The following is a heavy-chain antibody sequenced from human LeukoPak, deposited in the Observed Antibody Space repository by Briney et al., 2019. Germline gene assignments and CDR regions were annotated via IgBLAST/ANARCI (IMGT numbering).Heavy chain of an antibody. J-gene: IGHJ4*02. D-gene: IGHD6-19*01. CDR2: IYPGDSDT. Sequence: GESLKISCKGSGYNFTSYWIGWVRQMPGKGLEWMGFIYPGDSDTRYSPSFQGQVTISADKSISTAYLQWSSLKASDTAIYYCARQEQSSNDYWGQGTLVTVSS. CDR1: GYNFTSYW. CDR3: ARQEQSSNDY. V-gene: IGHV5-51*01.